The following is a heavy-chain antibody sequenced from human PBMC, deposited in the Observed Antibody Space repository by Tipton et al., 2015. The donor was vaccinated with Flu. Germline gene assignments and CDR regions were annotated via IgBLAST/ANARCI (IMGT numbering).Heavy chain of an antibody. CDR2: AYTNGDT. CDR3: ARDSGAYPLGFDP. J-gene: IGHJ5*01. V-gene: IGHV4-61*02. CDR1: GIPMRSGIQS. D-gene: IGHD3-16*01. Sequence: LRLSCSVSGIPMRSGIQSWSWIRQSAGKGLEWIGLAYTNGDTTYNPSLKRRVTISIDTSKNQLSLTLTSVTAADTAVYYCARDSGAYPLGFDPWGRGTLVTVSS.